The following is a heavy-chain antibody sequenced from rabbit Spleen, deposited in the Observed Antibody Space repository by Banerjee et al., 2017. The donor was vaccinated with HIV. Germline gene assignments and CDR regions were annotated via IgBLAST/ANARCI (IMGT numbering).Heavy chain of an antibody. J-gene: IGHJ4*01. CDR2: INAATGKS. V-gene: IGHV1S45*01. Sequence: QEQLVESGGGLVQPEGSLTLTCKASGFSFSGRDVMCWVRQAPGKGLEWIACINAATGKSVYASWAKGRFPMSRTSSTTVTLQMTSLTAADTATYFCARDLVAVIGWNFNLWGQGTLVTVS. CDR1: GFSFSGRDV. D-gene: IGHD1-1*01. CDR3: ARDLVAVIGWNFNL.